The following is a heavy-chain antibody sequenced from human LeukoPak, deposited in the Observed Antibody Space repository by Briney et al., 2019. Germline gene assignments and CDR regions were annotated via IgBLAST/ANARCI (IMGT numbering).Heavy chain of an antibody. CDR1: GGSISSYY. D-gene: IGHD1-26*01. V-gene: IGHV4-59*01. CDR2: TYYSGST. CDR3: ARQPGIVGASDY. Sequence: SETLSLTCTVSGGSISSYYWSWIRQPPGKGLEWIGYTYYSGSTNYNPSLKSRVTISVDTSKNQFSLKLSSVTAADTAVYYCARQPGIVGASDYWGQGTLVTVSS. J-gene: IGHJ4*02.